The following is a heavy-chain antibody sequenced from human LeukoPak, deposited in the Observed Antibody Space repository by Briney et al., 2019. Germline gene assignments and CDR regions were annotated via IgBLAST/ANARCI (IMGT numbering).Heavy chain of an antibody. V-gene: IGHV3-23*01. J-gene: IGHJ4*02. CDR2: ISGGGGSI. D-gene: IGHD2-2*01. CDR1: GFPFSSCA. Sequence: GGSLRLSCAASGFPFSSCAMSWVRQAPGKGVEGVSPISGGGGSIYYADSVKGRFTISRDDSKNTLYLQMSSLRADDTALYYCASRPAAALGPLYFWGQGTLVTVSS. CDR3: ASRPAAALGPLYF.